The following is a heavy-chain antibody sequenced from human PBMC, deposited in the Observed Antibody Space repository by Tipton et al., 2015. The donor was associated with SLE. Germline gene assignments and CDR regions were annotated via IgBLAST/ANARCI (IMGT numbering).Heavy chain of an antibody. J-gene: IGHJ6*02. Sequence: QLVQSGAEVKKPGSSVKVSCKASGGTFSSYAISWVRQAPGQGLEWMGWMNPNSGNTGYAQKFQGRVTMTRNTSISTAYMELSSLRSEDTAVYYCARGLWEDGMDVWGQGTTVTVSS. V-gene: IGHV1-8*02. CDR1: GGTFSSYA. CDR2: MNPNSGNT. CDR3: ARGLWEDGMDV. D-gene: IGHD5-18*01.